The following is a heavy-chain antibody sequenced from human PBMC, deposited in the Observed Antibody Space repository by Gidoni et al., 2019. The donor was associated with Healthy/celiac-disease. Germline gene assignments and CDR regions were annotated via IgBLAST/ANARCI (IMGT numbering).Heavy chain of an antibody. CDR1: GFPFSSYW. CDR2: INSDGSST. V-gene: IGHV3-74*01. D-gene: IGHD3-3*01. J-gene: IGHJ6*02. CDR3: ASSTYYDFWSGYFEAGYYYYGMDV. Sequence: EVQLVESGGGLVQPGGSLRLSCAASGFPFSSYWMHWVRQAPGKGLVWVSRINSDGSSTSYADSVKGRFTISSDNATNTLYLQMNSLRAEDTAVYYCASSTYYDFWSGYFEAGYYYYGMDVWGQGTTVTVSS.